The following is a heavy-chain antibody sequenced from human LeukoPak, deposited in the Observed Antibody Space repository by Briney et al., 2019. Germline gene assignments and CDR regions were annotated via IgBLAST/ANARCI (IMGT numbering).Heavy chain of an antibody. CDR1: GGTFSSYA. Sequence: GASVKVSCKASGGTFSSYAISWVRQAPGQGLEWMGGIIPIFGTANYAQKLQGRVTMTTDTSTSTAYMELRSLRSDDTAVYYCARDKFWFDPWGQGTLVTVSS. CDR2: IIPIFGTA. V-gene: IGHV1-69*05. J-gene: IGHJ5*02. CDR3: ARDKFWFDP.